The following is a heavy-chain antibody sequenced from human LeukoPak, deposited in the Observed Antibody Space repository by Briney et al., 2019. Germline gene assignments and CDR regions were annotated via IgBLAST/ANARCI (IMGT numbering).Heavy chain of an antibody. Sequence: SETLSLTCTVSGGSISSGGYCWSWIRQHPGKGLEWIGCIYFSGSTYYNPSLKSRVTISVDTSKNQFSLQLSSVTAADTAVYYCARDCYGGNPGYYFDHWGQGTLVTVSS. CDR2: IYFSGST. D-gene: IGHD4-23*01. CDR3: ARDCYGGNPGYYFDH. V-gene: IGHV4-31*03. J-gene: IGHJ4*02. CDR1: GGSISSGGYC.